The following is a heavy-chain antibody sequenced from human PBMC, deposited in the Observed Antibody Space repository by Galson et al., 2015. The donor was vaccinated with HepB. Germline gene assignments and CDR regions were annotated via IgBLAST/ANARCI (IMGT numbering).Heavy chain of an antibody. Sequence: SVKVSCKASGYTFTSYAMHWVRQAPGQRLEWMGWINAGNGNTKYSQKFQGRVTITRDTSASTAYMELSSLRSEDTAVYYCASGAPRITGTSDFDYWGQGTLVTVSS. D-gene: IGHD1-7*01. CDR1: GYTFTSYA. J-gene: IGHJ4*02. V-gene: IGHV1-3*01. CDR2: INAGNGNT. CDR3: ASGAPRITGTSDFDY.